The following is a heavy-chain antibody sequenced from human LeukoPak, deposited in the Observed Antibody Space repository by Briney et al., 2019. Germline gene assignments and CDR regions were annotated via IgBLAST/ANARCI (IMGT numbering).Heavy chain of an antibody. V-gene: IGHV3-74*03. D-gene: IGHD1-1*01. CDR2: IDPYETPTTT. CDR3: VKDHTGKEDK. CDR1: GFTFGSFW. J-gene: IGHJ4*02. Sequence: GGSLRLSCAASGFTFGSFWMHWVRQVPGKGLVWVSRIDPYETPTTTTYADSVRGRFTISRDNAKNTLYLQMISLRVEDTAVYYCVKDHTGKEDKWGQGTLVTVSS.